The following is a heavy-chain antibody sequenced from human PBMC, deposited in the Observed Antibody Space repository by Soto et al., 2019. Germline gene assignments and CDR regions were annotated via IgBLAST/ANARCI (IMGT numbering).Heavy chain of an antibody. Sequence: GGSLRLSCEVSGFSFGTYIMAWVRQAPGKGLEWVSYISGSATSKFYADSVRGRFTISRDNGKNSLSLQMNSLTGEDTGVYFCTRVKGILVAAAFFDYWGRGTPVTVSS. CDR2: ISGSATSK. D-gene: IGHD2-15*01. V-gene: IGHV3-48*01. CDR3: TRVKGILVAAAFFDY. J-gene: IGHJ4*02. CDR1: GFSFGTYI.